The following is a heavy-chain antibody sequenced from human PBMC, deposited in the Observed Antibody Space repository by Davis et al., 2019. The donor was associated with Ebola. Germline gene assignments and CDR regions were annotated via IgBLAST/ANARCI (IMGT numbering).Heavy chain of an antibody. CDR1: GYSINSGYY. CDR2: IYHSGNT. D-gene: IGHD1-26*01. CDR3: AGSRNSGSYGY. V-gene: IGHV4-38-2*02. J-gene: IGHJ4*02. Sequence: PSETLSLTCTVSGYSINSGYYWGWVRQPPGKGLEWIASIYHSGNTYYNPSLKSRGTISIDTSKNQFSLKLNSVTAADTAVYYCAGSRNSGSYGYWGQGTLVTVSS.